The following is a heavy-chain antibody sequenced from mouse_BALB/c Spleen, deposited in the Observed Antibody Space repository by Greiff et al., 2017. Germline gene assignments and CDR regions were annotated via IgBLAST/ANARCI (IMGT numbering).Heavy chain of an antibody. CDR3: ARRLSDY. J-gene: IGHJ2*01. CDR1: GFNIKDTY. CDR2: IDPANGNT. D-gene: IGHD1-2*01. Sequence: VQLKESGAELVKPGASVKLSCTASGFNIKDTYMHWVKQRPEQGLEWIGRIDPANGNTKYDPKFQGKATITADTSSNTAYLQLSSLTSEDTAVYCYARRLSDYWGQGTTLTVSS. V-gene: IGHV14-3*02.